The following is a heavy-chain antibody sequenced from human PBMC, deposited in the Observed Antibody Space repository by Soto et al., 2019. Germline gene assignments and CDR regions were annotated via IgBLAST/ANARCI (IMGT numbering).Heavy chain of an antibody. CDR3: ARARGGYFDY. CDR1: GGSISSYY. J-gene: IGHJ4*02. Sequence: PSETLSLTCTVSGGSISSYYWSWIRQPPGKGLEWIGYIYSSGSTNFNPSLKSRVSISVDTSKNQFSLKLSSVTAADTAVYYCARARGGYFDYWGQGTLVTVSS. V-gene: IGHV4-4*08. CDR2: IYSSGST.